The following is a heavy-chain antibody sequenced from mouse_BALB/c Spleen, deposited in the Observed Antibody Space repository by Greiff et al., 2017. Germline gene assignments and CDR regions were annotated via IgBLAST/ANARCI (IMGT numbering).Heavy chain of an antibody. Sequence: VQLKESGPDLVKPSQSLSLTCTVTGYSITSGYSWHWIRQFPGNKLEWMGYIHYSGSTIYNPSLKSRISITRDTSKNQFFLQLNSVTTEDTATYYCASGITTVVATPYAMDYWGQGTSVTVSS. J-gene: IGHJ4*01. D-gene: IGHD1-1*01. CDR1: GYSITSGYS. V-gene: IGHV3-1*02. CDR2: IHYSGST. CDR3: ASGITTVVATPYAMDY.